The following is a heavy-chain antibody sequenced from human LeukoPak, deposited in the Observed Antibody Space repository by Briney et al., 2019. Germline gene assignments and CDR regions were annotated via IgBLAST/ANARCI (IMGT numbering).Heavy chain of an antibody. CDR1: GFTFSSYW. V-gene: IGHV3-7*01. CDR3: ARDSYGGYNWNDVIVEGYYYGMDV. Sequence: GGSLRLSCAASGFTFSSYWMSWVRQAPGKGLEWVANIKQDGSEKYYVDSVKGRFTISRDNAKNSLYLQMNSLRAEDTAVYYCARDSYGGYNWNDVIVEGYYYGMDVWGQGTTVTVSS. D-gene: IGHD1-20*01. CDR2: IKQDGSEK. J-gene: IGHJ6*02.